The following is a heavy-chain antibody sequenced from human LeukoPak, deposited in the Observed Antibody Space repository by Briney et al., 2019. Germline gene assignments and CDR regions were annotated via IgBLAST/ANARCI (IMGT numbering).Heavy chain of an antibody. CDR2: INPNSGGT. CDR1: GYTFTGYY. Sequence: GASVKVSCKASGYTFTGYYMHWVRQAPGQGLEWMGWINPNSGGTNYAQKFQGRVTMTRDTSISTAYMELSRLRSDDTAFYYCARNSRVASTSGLNYWGQGTLVTVSS. CDR3: ARNSRVASTSGLNY. V-gene: IGHV1-2*02. J-gene: IGHJ4*02. D-gene: IGHD4-23*01.